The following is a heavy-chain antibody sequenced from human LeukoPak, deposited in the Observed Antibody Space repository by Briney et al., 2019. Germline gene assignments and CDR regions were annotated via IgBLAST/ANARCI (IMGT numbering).Heavy chain of an antibody. Sequence: GGSLRLSCAASGFTFSSYWMHWVRQAPGKGLEWVSGINWNGGSTGYADSVKGRFTISRDNAKNSLYLQMNSLRAEDTALYYCARGYYYDSSGYYYGHAYWGQGTLVTVSS. J-gene: IGHJ4*02. CDR1: GFTFSSYW. D-gene: IGHD3-22*01. V-gene: IGHV3-20*04. CDR3: ARGYYYDSSGYYYGHAY. CDR2: INWNGGST.